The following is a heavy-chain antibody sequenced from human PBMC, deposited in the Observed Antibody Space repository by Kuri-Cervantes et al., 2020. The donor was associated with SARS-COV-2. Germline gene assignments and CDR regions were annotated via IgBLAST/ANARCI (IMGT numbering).Heavy chain of an antibody. J-gene: IGHJ6*02. Sequence: GGSLRLSCSASGFTFSSYAMHWVRQAPGKGLEYVSAISSNGGSTYYADSVKGRFTISRDNSKNTLYLQMSSLRAEDTAVYYCAKTLFPYCSGGSCSTPVNPSYGMDVWGQGTTVTVSS. CDR1: GFTFSSYA. CDR2: ISSNGGST. D-gene: IGHD2-15*01. CDR3: AKTLFPYCSGGSCSTPVNPSYGMDV. V-gene: IGHV3-64D*06.